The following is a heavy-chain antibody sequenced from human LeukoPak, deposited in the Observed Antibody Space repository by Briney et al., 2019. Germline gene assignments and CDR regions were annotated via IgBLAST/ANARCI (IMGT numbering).Heavy chain of an antibody. J-gene: IGHJ6*02. V-gene: IGHV1-2*02. Sequence: ASVKVSCKASGYTFTGYYMHWVRQAPGQGLEWMGWINPNSGGTNYAQKFQGRVTMTRDTSISTAYMELSRLRSDDTAVYYCARDGIMVRGVKGYYYYGMDVWGQGTTVTVSS. D-gene: IGHD3-10*01. CDR2: INPNSGGT. CDR1: GYTFTGYY. CDR3: ARDGIMVRGVKGYYYYGMDV.